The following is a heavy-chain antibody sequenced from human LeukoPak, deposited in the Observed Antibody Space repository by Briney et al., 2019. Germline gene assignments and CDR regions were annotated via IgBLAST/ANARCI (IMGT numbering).Heavy chain of an antibody. CDR2: INHSGST. V-gene: IGHV4-34*01. CDR3: AMTTVTTHAFDI. D-gene: IGHD4-17*01. CDR1: GGSFSGYY. Sequence: SSETLSLTRAVYGGSFSGYYWSWIRQPPGKGLEWIGEINHSGSTNYNPSLKSRVTISVDTSKNQFSLKLSSVTAADTAVYYCAMTTVTTHAFDIWGQGTMVTVSS. J-gene: IGHJ3*02.